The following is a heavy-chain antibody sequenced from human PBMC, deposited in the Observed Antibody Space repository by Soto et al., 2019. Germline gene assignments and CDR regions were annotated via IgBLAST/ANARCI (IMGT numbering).Heavy chain of an antibody. J-gene: IGHJ6*02. Sequence: SETLSLTCAVYGGSFSGYYWSWIRQPPGKGLEWIGEINHSGSTNYNPSIKSRVTISVDTSKNQFSLKMSTVTAADTAVYYCARHGGRRYQLNYYYYGMDVWGQGTTVTVSS. D-gene: IGHD1-1*01. CDR2: INHSGST. V-gene: IGHV4-34*01. CDR1: GGSFSGYY. CDR3: ARHGGRRYQLNYYYYGMDV.